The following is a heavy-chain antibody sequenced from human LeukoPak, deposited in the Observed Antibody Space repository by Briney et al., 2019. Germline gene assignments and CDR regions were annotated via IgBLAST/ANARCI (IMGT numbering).Heavy chain of an antibody. Sequence: ASVKVSCKASGYTFTGYYMHWVRQAPGQGLEWMGWINPNSGGTNYAQKFQGRVTMTRDTSISTAYMELSRLRSDDTAVYYCARVTAYYCSGGSCYRGYFDYWGQGTLVTVSS. V-gene: IGHV1-2*02. D-gene: IGHD2-15*01. CDR2: INPNSGGT. CDR1: GYTFTGYY. CDR3: ARVTAYYCSGGSCYRGYFDY. J-gene: IGHJ4*02.